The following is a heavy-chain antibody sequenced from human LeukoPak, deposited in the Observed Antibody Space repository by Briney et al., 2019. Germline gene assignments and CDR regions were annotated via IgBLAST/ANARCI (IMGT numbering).Heavy chain of an antibody. D-gene: IGHD4-17*01. CDR1: GGSISSSSYY. J-gene: IGHJ5*02. CDR2: IYYSGST. V-gene: IGHV4-39*01. Sequence: SETLSLTCTVSGGSISSSSYYWGWIRQPPGKGLKWIGSIYYSGSTYYNPSLKSRVTISVDTSKNQFSLKLSSVTAADTAVYYCARWTTANWFDPWGQGTLVTVSS. CDR3: ARWTTANWFDP.